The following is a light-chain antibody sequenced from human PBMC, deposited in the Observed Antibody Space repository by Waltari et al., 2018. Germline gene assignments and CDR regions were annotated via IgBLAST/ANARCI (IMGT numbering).Light chain of an antibody. Sequence: EIVMTQYPVTLSVSPGERATLSCRASQSVRTNLAWYQQKPGQAPRLLIYCASTRAAGVPARFSGSGSGTEFTLTISSLQSEDFAVYSCQQYNNWPPVTFGQGTKLEIK. CDR1: QSVRTN. CDR2: CAS. CDR3: QQYNNWPPVT. V-gene: IGKV3-15*01. J-gene: IGKJ2*01.